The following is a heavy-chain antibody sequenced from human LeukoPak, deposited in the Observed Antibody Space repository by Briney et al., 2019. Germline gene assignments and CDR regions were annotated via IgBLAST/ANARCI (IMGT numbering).Heavy chain of an antibody. D-gene: IGHD3-10*01. CDR3: EKECPSYGSGPRRYYFDY. J-gene: IGHJ4*02. CDR1: DGSISSYY. Sequence: SETLSLTWTVSDGSISSYYWSWIRQPPGKGLEWIGYIYYSGSTNYNPSLKSRVTISVDTSKNQFSLKLSSVTAADTAVYYCEKECPSYGSGPRRYYFDYWGQGTLVTVSS. V-gene: IGHV4-59*01. CDR2: IYYSGST.